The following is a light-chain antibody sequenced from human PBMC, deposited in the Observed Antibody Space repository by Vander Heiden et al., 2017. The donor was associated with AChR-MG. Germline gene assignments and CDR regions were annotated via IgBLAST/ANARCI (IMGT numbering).Light chain of an antibody. Sequence: QSALTQPASVSGSPGQSTTIACTGTSSDVGSYNLVSWYQQHPGKAPKLMIYEGSKRPSGVSNRFSGSKSGNTASLTISGLQAEDEADYYCCSYAGSRQVVFGGGTKLTVL. J-gene: IGLJ2*01. V-gene: IGLV2-23*01. CDR3: CSYAGSRQVV. CDR1: SSDVGSYNL. CDR2: EGS.